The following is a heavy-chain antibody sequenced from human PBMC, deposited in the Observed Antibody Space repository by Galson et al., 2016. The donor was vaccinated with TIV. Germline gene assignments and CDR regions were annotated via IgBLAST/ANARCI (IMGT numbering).Heavy chain of an antibody. CDR1: GFTFSNYA. CDR3: ARVLEVAGTDY. D-gene: IGHD6-19*01. V-gene: IGHV3-30*04. Sequence: SLRLSCAASGFTFSNYAMYWVRQAPGKGLEWVAVVSYDGSNKYYADSVKGRFTISRDNSKNTLYLQMNTLRVEDTAVNYCARVLEVAGTDYWGQGTLVTVSS. J-gene: IGHJ4*02. CDR2: VSYDGSNK.